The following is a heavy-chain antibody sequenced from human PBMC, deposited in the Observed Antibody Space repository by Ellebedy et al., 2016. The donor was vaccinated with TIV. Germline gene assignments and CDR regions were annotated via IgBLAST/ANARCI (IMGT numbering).Heavy chain of an antibody. CDR2: ISGSGGST. CDR1: GFTFSSYS. CDR3: AALVARQDY. D-gene: IGHD6-6*01. Sequence: GESLKISXAASGFTFSSYSMNWVRQAPGKGLEWVSAISGSGGSTYYADSVKGRFTISRDNSKNTLYLQMNSLRAEDTAVYYCAALVARQDYWGQGTLVTVSS. J-gene: IGHJ4*02. V-gene: IGHV3-23*01.